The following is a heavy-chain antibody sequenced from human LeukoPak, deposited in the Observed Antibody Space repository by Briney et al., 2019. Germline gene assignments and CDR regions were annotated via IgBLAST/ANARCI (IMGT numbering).Heavy chain of an antibody. V-gene: IGHV1-8*03. Sequence: ASVTVSCKASGYTFTSYDINWVRQATGQGLEWMGWMNPNSGNTGYAQKFQGRVTITRNTSISTAYMELSSLRSEDTAVYYCAKDARSGYDILTGYHLPAEYFQHWGQGTLVTVSS. CDR2: MNPNSGNT. CDR1: GYTFTSYD. D-gene: IGHD3-9*01. CDR3: AKDARSGYDILTGYHLPAEYFQH. J-gene: IGHJ1*01.